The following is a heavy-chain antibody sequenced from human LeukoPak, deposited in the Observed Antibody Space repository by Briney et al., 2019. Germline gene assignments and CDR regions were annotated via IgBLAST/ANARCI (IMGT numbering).Heavy chain of an antibody. CDR1: GFTFSSYA. J-gene: IGHJ4*02. CDR3: ARKSTGPDY. V-gene: IGHV3-23*01. CDR2: ISGSGGST. Sequence: PGGSLRLSCAASGFTFSSYAMSWVRQAPGKGLEWVSAISGSGGSTYSADSVKGRFTISRDNSKNTLYLQMSSLRVDDTAVYYCARKSTGPDYWGQGTLVTASS.